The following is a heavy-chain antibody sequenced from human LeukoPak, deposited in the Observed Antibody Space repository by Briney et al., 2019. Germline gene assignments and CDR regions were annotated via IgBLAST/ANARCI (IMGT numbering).Heavy chain of an antibody. J-gene: IGHJ4*02. CDR2: MKQDGSEK. V-gene: IGHV3-7*01. D-gene: IGHD1-14*01. CDR3: ARDDGIRAVDF. Sequence: GGSLRLYCAASGFTFSSYWRSGVRQAPGKGLEWVANMKQDGSEKYYVDSVKGRFTISRDNAKNSLYLQMTSLRAEDTAVYYCARDDGIRAVDFWGQGTLVTVSS. CDR1: GFTFSSYW.